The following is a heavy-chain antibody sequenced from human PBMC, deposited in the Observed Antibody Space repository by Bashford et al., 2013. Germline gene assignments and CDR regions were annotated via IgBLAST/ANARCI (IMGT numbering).Heavy chain of an antibody. Sequence: SVKVSCKASGGTFSSYAISWVRQAPGQGLEWMGGIIPIFGTANYAQKFQGRVTITADESTSTAYMELSSLRSEDTAVYYCAREAGSGLELPYYYYMDVWGKGTTVTVSS. CDR2: IIPIFGTA. CDR1: GGTFSSYA. D-gene: IGHD1-7*01. CDR3: AREAGSGLELPYYYYMDV. J-gene: IGHJ6*03. V-gene: IGHV1-69*13.